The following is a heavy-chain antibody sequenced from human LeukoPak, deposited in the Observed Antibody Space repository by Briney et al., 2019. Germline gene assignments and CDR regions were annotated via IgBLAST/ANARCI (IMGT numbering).Heavy chain of an antibody. CDR2: IVVGSGNT. Sequence: ASVKVSCKASGFTFTSSAMQWVRQARGQRLEWIGWIVVGSGNTNYAQKFQERVTITRDMSTSTAYMELSSLGSEDTAVYYCAAEYYYDSSGYYNYGMDVWGQGTTVTVSS. J-gene: IGHJ6*02. D-gene: IGHD3-22*01. CDR1: GFTFTSSA. V-gene: IGHV1-58*02. CDR3: AAEYYYDSSGYYNYGMDV.